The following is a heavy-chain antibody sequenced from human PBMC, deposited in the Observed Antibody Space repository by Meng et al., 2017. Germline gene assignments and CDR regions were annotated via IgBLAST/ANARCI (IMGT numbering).Heavy chain of an antibody. CDR2: INAGNGNT. J-gene: IGHJ5*02. D-gene: IGHD4-17*01. CDR3: ARDRSRLSTVTLLFDP. CDR1: GYTFTSYA. V-gene: IGHV1-3*01. Sequence: VRLVQSGAEVKKHVASVKVSCKASGYTFTSYAMHWVRQAPGQRLEWMGWINAGNGNTKYSQKFQGRVTITRDTSASTAYMELSSLRSEDTAVYYCARDRSRLSTVTLLFDPWGQGTLVTVSS.